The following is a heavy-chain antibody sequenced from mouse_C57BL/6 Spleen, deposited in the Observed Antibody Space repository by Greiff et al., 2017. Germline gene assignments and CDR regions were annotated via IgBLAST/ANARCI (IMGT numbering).Heavy chain of an antibody. J-gene: IGHJ4*01. V-gene: IGHV1-82*01. Sequence: VQGVESGPELVKPGASVKISCKASGYAFSSSWMNWVKQRPGKGLEWIGRIYPGDGDTNYNGKFKGKATLTADKSSSTAYMQLSSLTSEDSAVYFCAKTHYYAMDYWGQGTSVTVSS. CDR2: IYPGDGDT. CDR1: GYAFSSSW. CDR3: AKTHYYAMDY.